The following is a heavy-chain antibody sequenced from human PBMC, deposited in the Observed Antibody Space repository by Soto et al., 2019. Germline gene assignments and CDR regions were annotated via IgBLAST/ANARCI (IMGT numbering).Heavy chain of an antibody. Sequence: SETLSLTCTVSGGSISSSSYYWGWIRQPPGKGLEWIGSIYYSGSTYYNPSLKSRVTISVDTSKNQFSLKLSSVTAADTAVYYCARQNYDSSGEYDYWGQGTLVTVSS. V-gene: IGHV4-39*01. D-gene: IGHD3-22*01. J-gene: IGHJ4*02. CDR1: GGSISSSSYY. CDR3: ARQNYDSSGEYDY. CDR2: IYYSGST.